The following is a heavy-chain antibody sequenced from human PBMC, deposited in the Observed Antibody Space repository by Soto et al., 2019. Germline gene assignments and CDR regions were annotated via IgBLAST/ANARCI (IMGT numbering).Heavy chain of an antibody. CDR2: ISGSGGST. J-gene: IGHJ4*02. CDR1: GFTFSSYA. CDR3: AKDQAVLRYFDWLPFDY. Sequence: GGSLRLSCAASGFTFSSYAMSWVRQAPGKGLEWVSAISGSGGSTYYADPVKGRFTISRDNSKNTLYLQMNSLRAEDTAVYYCAKDQAVLRYFDWLPFDYWGQGTLVTVSS. V-gene: IGHV3-23*01. D-gene: IGHD3-9*01.